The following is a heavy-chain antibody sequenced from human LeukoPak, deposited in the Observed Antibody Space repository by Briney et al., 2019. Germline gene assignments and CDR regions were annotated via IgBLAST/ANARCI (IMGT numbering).Heavy chain of an antibody. V-gene: IGHV3-21*01. CDR1: GFTFSSYS. Sequence: GGSLRLSCAASGFTFSSYSMNWVRQAPGKGLEWVSSTSKNSTFKYYADSVKGRFTISRDNAKNSLYLQMNNQRAEDTAVYYCARGYSSSGLDFWGQGTLITVSS. CDR3: ARGYSSSGLDF. J-gene: IGHJ4*02. CDR2: TSKNSTFK. D-gene: IGHD3-22*01.